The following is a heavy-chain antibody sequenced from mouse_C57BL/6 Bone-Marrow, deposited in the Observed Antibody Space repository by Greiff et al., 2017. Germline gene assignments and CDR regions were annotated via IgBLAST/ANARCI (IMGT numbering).Heavy chain of an antibody. D-gene: IGHD2-2*01. CDR2: ISYDGSN. Sequence: EVKVEESGPGLVKPSQSLSLPCSVTGYSITSGYYWNWFRQFPGNKLEWMGYISYDGSNNYNPSLKNRISITRDTSKNQFFLKLNSVTTEDTATYYCARGGLPYAMDYWGQGTSVTVSS. CDR3: ARGGLPYAMDY. V-gene: IGHV3-6*01. J-gene: IGHJ4*01. CDR1: GYSITSGYY.